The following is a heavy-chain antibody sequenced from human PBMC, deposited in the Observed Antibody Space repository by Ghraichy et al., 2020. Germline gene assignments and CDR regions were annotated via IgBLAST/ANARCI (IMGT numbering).Heavy chain of an antibody. J-gene: IGHJ4*02. CDR3: ANDQTAVTGTYDYFDY. CDR1: GFTFSTYA. CDR2: ISGSGDNT. V-gene: IGHV3-23*01. Sequence: GGSLRLSCAASGFTFSTYAMSWVRQAPGKGLEWVSVISGSGDNTYYTDSVKGRFTISRDNSKNTLYLQMNSLRAEDTAVYYCANDQTAVTGTYDYFDYWGQGTLVTASS. D-gene: IGHD6-19*01.